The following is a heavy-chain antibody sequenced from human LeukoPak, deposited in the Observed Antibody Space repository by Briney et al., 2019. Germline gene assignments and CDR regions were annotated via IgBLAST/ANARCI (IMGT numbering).Heavy chain of an antibody. CDR1: GFTFSSYA. D-gene: IGHD3-10*01. CDR2: ISGSGGST. V-gene: IGHV3-23*01. CDR3: AKVRGIVQGYFDY. J-gene: IGHJ4*02. Sequence: GGSLRLSCAASGFTFSSYAMSWVRQAPGEGLEWVSAISGSGGSTYYADSVKGRFTISRDNSKNTLYLQMNSLRAEDTAVYYCAKVRGIVQGYFDYWGQGTLVTVSS.